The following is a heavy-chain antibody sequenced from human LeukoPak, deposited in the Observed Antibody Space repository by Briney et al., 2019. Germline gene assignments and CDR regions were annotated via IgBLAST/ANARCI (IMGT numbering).Heavy chain of an antibody. V-gene: IGHV3-30*18. CDR1: GFTFNRYG. J-gene: IGHJ3*01. D-gene: IGHD7-27*01. Sequence: GGSLRLSCAASGFTFNRYGMHWVRQAPGKGLEWVAAISFDGKISYYADSVKGRFIISRDNSKNTLDLQMNSLRPEDTAGYYCAKELSATPRAAVQTGDAFDVWGQGTMVTVSS. CDR2: ISFDGKIS. CDR3: AKELSATPRAAVQTGDAFDV.